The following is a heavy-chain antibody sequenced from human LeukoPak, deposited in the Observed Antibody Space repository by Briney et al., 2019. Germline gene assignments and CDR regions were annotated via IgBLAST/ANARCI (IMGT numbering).Heavy chain of an antibody. CDR2: ISAYNGNT. CDR3: ARDHCSGGSCYSDY. J-gene: IGHJ4*02. Sequence: ASVKVSSTASRGTFSSYAISWVRQAPGQGREWMGWISAYNGNTNYAQKLQGRVTMTTDTSTSTAYMELRSLSSDDTAVYYCARDHCSGGSCYSDYWGQGTLVTVSS. V-gene: IGHV1-18*01. D-gene: IGHD2-15*01. CDR1: RGTFSSYA.